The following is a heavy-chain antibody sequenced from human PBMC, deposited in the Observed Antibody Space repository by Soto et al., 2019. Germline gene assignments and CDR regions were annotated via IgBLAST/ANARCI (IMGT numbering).Heavy chain of an antibody. CDR3: AHGTTMVRGVIMTYFDY. CDR1: GFSLSTSGVG. Sequence: SGPTLVNPTQTLTLTCTFSGFSLSTSGVGVGWIRQPPGKALEWLALIYWDDDKRYSPSLKSRLTITKDTSKNQVVLTMTNMDPVDTATYYCAHGTTMVRGVIMTYFDYWGQGTLVTVSS. D-gene: IGHD3-10*01. V-gene: IGHV2-5*02. J-gene: IGHJ4*02. CDR2: IYWDDDK.